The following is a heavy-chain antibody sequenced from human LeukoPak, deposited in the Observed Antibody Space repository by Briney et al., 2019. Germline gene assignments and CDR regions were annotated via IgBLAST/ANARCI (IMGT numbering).Heavy chain of an antibody. CDR3: AKGGADFWSGAAPFDY. D-gene: IGHD3-3*01. J-gene: IGHJ4*02. V-gene: IGHV3-9*03. CDR1: GFTFRVYA. Sequence: GGSLRLSCAASGFTFRVYAMTWVRQAPGKGLEWVSGISWNSGSIGYADSVKGRFTISRDNAKNSLYLQMNSLRAEDMALYYCAKGGADFWSGAAPFDYWGQGTLVTVSS. CDR2: ISWNSGSI.